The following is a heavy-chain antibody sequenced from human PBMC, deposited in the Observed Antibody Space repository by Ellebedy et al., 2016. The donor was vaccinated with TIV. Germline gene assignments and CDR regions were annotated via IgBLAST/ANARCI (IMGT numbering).Heavy chain of an antibody. CDR1: GFTFSSYG. J-gene: IGHJ6*02. V-gene: IGHV3-33*06. CDR3: AKTRYSYGWGYYHYYYGMDV. Sequence: GGSLRLSXAASGFTFSSYGMHWVRQAPGKGLEWVAVIWYDGSNKYYADSVKGRFTISRDNSKNTLYLQMNSLRAEDTAVYYCAKTRYSYGWGYYHYYYGMDVWGQGTTVTVSS. D-gene: IGHD5-18*01. CDR2: IWYDGSNK.